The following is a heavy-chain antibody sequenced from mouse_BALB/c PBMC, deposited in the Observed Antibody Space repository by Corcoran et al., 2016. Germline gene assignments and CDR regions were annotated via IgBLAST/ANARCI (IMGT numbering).Heavy chain of an antibody. V-gene: IGHV9-3-1*01. CDR2: INTYTGEP. CDR1: GYTFTNYG. J-gene: IGHJ4*01. Sequence: QIQLVQSGPELKKPGETVKISCKASGYTFTNYGMNWVKQAPGKGLKWMGWINTYTGEPTYADDFKGRFAFSLETSASTAYLQINNLKNEDTATYFCARGRESLYAMDYWGQGTSVTVSS. CDR3: ARGRESLYAMDY.